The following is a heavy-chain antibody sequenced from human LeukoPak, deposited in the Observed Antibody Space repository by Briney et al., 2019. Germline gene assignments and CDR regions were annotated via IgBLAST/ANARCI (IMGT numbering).Heavy chain of an antibody. CDR3: AKDESGYSGYDRFDY. CDR1: GFTFSSYA. Sequence: PGGSLRLSCAASGFTFSSYAMSWVRQAPGKGLEWVSAISGSGGSTYYADSVKGRFTISRDNSKNTLYLQMNSLRAEDTAVYYCAKDESGYSGYDRFDYWGQGTLVTVSS. D-gene: IGHD5-12*01. V-gene: IGHV3-23*01. CDR2: ISGSGGST. J-gene: IGHJ4*02.